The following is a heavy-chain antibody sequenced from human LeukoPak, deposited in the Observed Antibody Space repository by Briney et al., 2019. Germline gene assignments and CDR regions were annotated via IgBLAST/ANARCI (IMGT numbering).Heavy chain of an antibody. CDR2: INHSEST. CDR1: GGSFSGYY. Sequence: PSETLSLTCAVYGGSFSGYYWSWIRQPPGKGLEWIGEINHSESTNYNPSLKSRVTISVDTSKNQFSLKLSSVTAADTAVYYCARADYYYYMDVWGKGTTVTVSS. CDR3: ARADYYYYMDV. J-gene: IGHJ6*03. V-gene: IGHV4-34*01.